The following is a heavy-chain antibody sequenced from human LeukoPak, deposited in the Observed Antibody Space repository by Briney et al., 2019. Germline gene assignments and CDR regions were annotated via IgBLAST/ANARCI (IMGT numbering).Heavy chain of an antibody. CDR2: IYTSGST. V-gene: IGHV4-61*02. CDR3: ARDVPPMALRYFGDAFDI. J-gene: IGHJ3*02. D-gene: IGHD3-9*01. Sequence: PSETLSLTCTVSGGSISSGSYYWSWIRQPAGKGLEWIGRIYTSGSTNYNPSLKGRVTISVDTSKNQFSLKLSYVTAADTAVYYCARDVPPMALRYFGDAFDIWGQGTMVTVSS. CDR1: GGSISSGSYY.